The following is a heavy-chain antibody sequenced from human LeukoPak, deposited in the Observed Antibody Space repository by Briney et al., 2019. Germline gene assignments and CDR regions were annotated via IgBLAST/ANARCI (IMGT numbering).Heavy chain of an antibody. CDR1: GFTFGSYA. CDR3: AKASMVRGVINPYYFDY. D-gene: IGHD3-10*01. Sequence: GGSLRLSCAASGFTFGSYAMSWVRQAPGKGLEWVSAISGSGGSTYYADSVKGRFTISRDNSKNTLYLQMNSLRAEDTAVYYCAKASMVRGVINPYYFDYWGQGTLVTVSS. CDR2: ISGSGGST. V-gene: IGHV3-23*01. J-gene: IGHJ4*02.